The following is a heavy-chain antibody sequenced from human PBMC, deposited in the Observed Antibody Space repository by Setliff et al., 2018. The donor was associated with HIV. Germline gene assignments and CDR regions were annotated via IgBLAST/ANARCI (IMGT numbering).Heavy chain of an antibody. CDR3: TTIQKLTTPVDY. J-gene: IGHJ4*02. D-gene: IGHD4-17*01. V-gene: IGHV3-15*01. CDR1: GFTFSNAW. CDR2: IKSKTDGGTT. Sequence: GGSLRLSCAASGFTFSNAWMSWVRQAPGKGLEWVGRIKSKTDGGTTDYAAPVKGRLTISRDDSKNTLYLQMNSLKTEDTAVYYCTTIQKLTTPVDYWGQGTLVTVSS.